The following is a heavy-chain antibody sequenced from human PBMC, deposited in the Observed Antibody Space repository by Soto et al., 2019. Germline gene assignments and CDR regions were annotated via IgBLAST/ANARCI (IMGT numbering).Heavy chain of an antibody. V-gene: IGHV1-46*01. J-gene: IGHJ4*02. CDR3: ARGLETGITLDY. Sequence: ASAKVSCKASGYTFTSYYMHWVRQAPGQGLEWMGIINPSGGSTSYAQKFQGRATMTRDTSTSPVYMELSSLRSEDTAVYYCARGLETGITLDYWGQGTLVTVSS. CDR1: GYTFTSYY. D-gene: IGHD3-10*01. CDR2: INPSGGST.